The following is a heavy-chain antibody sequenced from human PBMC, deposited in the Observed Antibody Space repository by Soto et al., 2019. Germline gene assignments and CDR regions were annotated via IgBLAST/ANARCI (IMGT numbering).Heavy chain of an antibody. Sequence: GGSLRLSCAASGFTFNDYWMHWVRQAPGQGPLWVSRINMDGRTTTYADSVKGRFTISRDNANNMMYLQMNSLRVEDTAVYYCVRGGPSGGFSNDGSWGQGVLVTVSS. CDR2: INMDGRTT. J-gene: IGHJ5*02. D-gene: IGHD1-26*01. CDR3: VRGGPSGGFSNDGS. V-gene: IGHV3-74*01. CDR1: GFTFNDYW.